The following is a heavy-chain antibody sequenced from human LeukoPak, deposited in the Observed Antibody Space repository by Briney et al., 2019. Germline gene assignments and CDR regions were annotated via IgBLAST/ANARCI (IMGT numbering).Heavy chain of an antibody. CDR3: ASLRGYIDGHYFDY. V-gene: IGHV4-59*01. J-gene: IGHJ4*02. D-gene: IGHD5-18*01. Sequence: SETLSLTCTVSGGSISSYYWSWIQQPPGKGLEWIGYIYYSGSTNYNPSLKSRVTISVDTSKNQFSLKLSSVTAADTAVYYCASLRGYIDGHYFDYWGQGTLVTVSS. CDR2: IYYSGST. CDR1: GGSISSYY.